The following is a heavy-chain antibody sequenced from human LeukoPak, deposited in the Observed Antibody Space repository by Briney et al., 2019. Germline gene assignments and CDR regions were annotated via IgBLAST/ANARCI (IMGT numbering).Heavy chain of an antibody. CDR1: GGSISSSTYY. V-gene: IGHV4-39*01. J-gene: IGHJ4*02. Sequence: SETLSLTCTVSGGSISSSTYYWGWIRRPPGKGLEWIGSIYYSGSTYYNPSLKSRVTVSVDTSKDQFSLKLSSVTAADTAVYYCVRGSTLRHYQYWGQGTLVTVSS. CDR2: IYYSGST. CDR3: VRGSTLRHYQY. D-gene: IGHD3-16*01.